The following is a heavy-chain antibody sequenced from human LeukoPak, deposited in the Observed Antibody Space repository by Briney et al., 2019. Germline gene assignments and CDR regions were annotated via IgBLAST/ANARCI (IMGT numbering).Heavy chain of an antibody. CDR1: GLTFDDYG. Sequence: PGGSLRLSCAASGLTFDDYGTSWVRQVPGKGLEWVSGINWNGGSTGYADSVKGRFTISSDNAKNSLYLQMNSLRAEDTAFYYCARIKSSGNYSPFGYWGQGALLTVSS. CDR3: ARIKSSGNYSPFGY. D-gene: IGHD1-26*01. CDR2: INWNGGST. V-gene: IGHV3-20*04. J-gene: IGHJ4*02.